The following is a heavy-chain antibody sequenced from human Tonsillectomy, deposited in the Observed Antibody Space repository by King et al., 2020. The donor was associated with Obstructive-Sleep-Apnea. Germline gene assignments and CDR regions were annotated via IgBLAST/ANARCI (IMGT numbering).Heavy chain of an antibody. CDR3: ARGYSSSWYYFDF. Sequence: VQLQESGPGLVKPSETLSLTCTVSGGSISSYYWSWIRQPLGKGLEWIGYVYYSGRTNYNPSLKSRVTISVDTSKNQFSLKLSSVTAADTAVYFCARGYSSSWYYFDFWGQGTLVTVSS. J-gene: IGHJ4*02. V-gene: IGHV4-59*01. D-gene: IGHD6-13*01. CDR2: VYYSGRT. CDR1: GGSISSYY.